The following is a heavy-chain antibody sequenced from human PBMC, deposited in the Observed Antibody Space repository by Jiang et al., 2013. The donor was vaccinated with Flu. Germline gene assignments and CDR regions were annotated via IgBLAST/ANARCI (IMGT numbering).Heavy chain of an antibody. D-gene: IGHD3-10*01. CDR1: GGSISSGTYY. V-gene: IGHV4-39*07. CDR2: IYYSGGT. J-gene: IGHJ4*02. CDR3: ARSYGSGSYYTLFHY. Sequence: GSGLVKPSETLSLTCTVSGGSISSGTYYWGWIRQPPGKGLEWIGSIYYSGGTYYNPSLKSRVTISVDTSKNQFSLKLSSVTAADTAVYYCARSYGSGSYYTLFHYWGQGTLVTVSS.